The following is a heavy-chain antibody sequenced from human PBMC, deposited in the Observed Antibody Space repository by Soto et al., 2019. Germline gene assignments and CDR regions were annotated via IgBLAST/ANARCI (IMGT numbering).Heavy chain of an antibody. V-gene: IGHV3-23*01. D-gene: IGHD3-10*01. CDR2: ISGSGSST. CDR3: AKKPSFGTMVRGVNYFDY. J-gene: IGHJ4*02. CDR1: GFTFSSYA. Sequence: PGGSLRLSCAASGFTFSSYAMSWVRQAPGKGLEWVSVISGSGSSTYYADSVKGRFTISRDNSRNTLYLQMNSLRAEDTAVYYCAKKPSFGTMVRGVNYFDYWGQGTLVTVSS.